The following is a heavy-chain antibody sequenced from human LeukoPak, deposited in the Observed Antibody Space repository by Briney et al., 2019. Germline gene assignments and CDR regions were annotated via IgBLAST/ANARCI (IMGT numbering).Heavy chain of an antibody. D-gene: IGHD3-22*01. CDR3: ARATRHYYDSSGYYY. CDR2: IYYSGST. Sequence: SETLSLTCTVSGGSISSSSYFWGWTRQPPGKGLEWIGSIYYSGSTYYNPSLKSRVTISVDTSKNQFSLKLSSVTAADTAVYYCARATRHYYDSSGYYYWGQGTLVTVSS. J-gene: IGHJ4*02. CDR1: GGSISSSSYF. V-gene: IGHV4-39*07.